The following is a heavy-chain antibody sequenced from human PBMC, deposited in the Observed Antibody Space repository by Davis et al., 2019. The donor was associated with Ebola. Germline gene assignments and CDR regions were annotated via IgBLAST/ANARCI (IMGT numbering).Heavy chain of an antibody. D-gene: IGHD3-9*01. Sequence: AASVKVSCKTSGYTFTNYDINWVRQATGQGLEWMGWMNPNSGNTGYAQKFQGRVTMTRNTSIGTAYMELNSPRSEDTAVYYCARGPTGYVPYYFDYWGQGTLVTASS. V-gene: IGHV1-8*01. CDR3: ARGPTGYVPYYFDY. CDR1: GYTFTNYD. J-gene: IGHJ4*02. CDR2: MNPNSGNT.